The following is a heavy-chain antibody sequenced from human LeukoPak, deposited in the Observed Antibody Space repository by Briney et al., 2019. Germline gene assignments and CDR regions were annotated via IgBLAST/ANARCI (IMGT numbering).Heavy chain of an antibody. CDR1: GDSISAHY. Sequence: PSETLSLTCTVSGDSISAHYWSWIRQPPGRGLEYIGDVYYTGTTNYNPSLKNRVTMSVDMSKNQFSLRLTSVTAADTALYYCAKFGTYPVHVSYSYYYMDVWGKGTTVTVSS. CDR2: VYYTGTT. V-gene: IGHV4-59*11. CDR3: AKFGTYPVHVSYSYYYMDV. J-gene: IGHJ6*03. D-gene: IGHD1-26*01.